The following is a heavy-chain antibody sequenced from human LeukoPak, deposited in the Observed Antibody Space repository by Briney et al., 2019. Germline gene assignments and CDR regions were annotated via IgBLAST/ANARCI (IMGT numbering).Heavy chain of an antibody. Sequence: PSQTLSLTCTVSGGSISSGIYYWSWIRQPAGKGLEWIGRIYTSGSTNYNPSLKSRVTISVDTSKNQFSLKLSSVTAADTAVYYCARGTPYYYYYYMDVWGEGTTVTVSS. CDR3: ARGTPYYYYYYMDV. J-gene: IGHJ6*03. CDR1: GGSISSGIYY. CDR2: IYTSGST. V-gene: IGHV4-61*02. D-gene: IGHD2-15*01.